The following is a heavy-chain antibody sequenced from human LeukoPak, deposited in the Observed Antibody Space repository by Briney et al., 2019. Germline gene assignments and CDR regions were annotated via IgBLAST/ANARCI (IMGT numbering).Heavy chain of an antibody. V-gene: IGHV3-9*01. D-gene: IGHD1/OR15-1a*01. Sequence: GGSLRLSCAASGFTFDDYAMHWVRQAPGKGLEWVSGISWNSGSIGYADSVKGRFTISRDNAKNSLYLQMNSLRAEDTALYYCANAGTAFEYWGQGTLVTVSS. CDR3: ANAGTAFEY. CDR1: GFTFDDYA. J-gene: IGHJ4*02. CDR2: ISWNSGSI.